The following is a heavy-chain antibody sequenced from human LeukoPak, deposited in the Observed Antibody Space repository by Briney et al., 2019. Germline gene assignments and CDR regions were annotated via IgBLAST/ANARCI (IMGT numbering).Heavy chain of an antibody. CDR1: GITFSSFW. V-gene: IGHV3-7*05. CDR3: ARSIVATNLDY. CDR2: IKQDGSEK. D-gene: IGHD5-12*01. Sequence: GGSLRLSCAASGITFSSFWMSWVRQAPGKGLEWVATIKQDGSEKYYVDSVKGRFTISRDNAKNSRYLQMNSLRTEDTAVYYCARSIVATNLDYWGQGTLVTVSS. J-gene: IGHJ4*02.